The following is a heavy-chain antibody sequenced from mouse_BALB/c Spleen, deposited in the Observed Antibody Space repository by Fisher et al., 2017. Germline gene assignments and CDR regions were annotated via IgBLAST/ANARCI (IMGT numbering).Heavy chain of an antibody. Sequence: RFTISRDNAKNNLYLQMSSLKSEDTAMYYCANIYDGYFDVWGAGTTVTVSS. V-gene: IGHV5-4*02. D-gene: IGHD2-3*01. J-gene: IGHJ1*01. CDR3: ANIYDGYFDV.